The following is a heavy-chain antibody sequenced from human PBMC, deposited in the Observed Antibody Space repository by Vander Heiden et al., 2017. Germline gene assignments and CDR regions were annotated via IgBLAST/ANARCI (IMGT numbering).Heavy chain of an antibody. CDR3: ARGGRTIFGVTKYYFDY. V-gene: IGHV3-30-3*01. CDR1: GFTFSSSA. Sequence: QVQLVEAGGGVVQPGRSLRLSCAASGFTFSSSAMPWVRKAPGKGLEWVAVIYYDGSNKYYADSVKGRFTISRDNSKNTLYLQMNSLRAEDTAVYYCARGGRTIFGVTKYYFDYWGQGTLVTVSS. D-gene: IGHD3-3*01. J-gene: IGHJ4*02. CDR2: IYYDGSNK.